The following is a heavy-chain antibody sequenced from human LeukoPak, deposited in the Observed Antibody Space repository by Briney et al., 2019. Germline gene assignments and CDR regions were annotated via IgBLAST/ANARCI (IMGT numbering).Heavy chain of an antibody. J-gene: IGHJ1*01. Sequence: PGGPLRLSCAASGFTFSTYWMHWVRQAPGKGLVWVSRIKSDGSTNYADSVKGRFTISRDNAKNTVSLQMNSLRAEDTGVYYCASAPSEIGGYYPEYFRHWGQGTLVTVSS. CDR3: ASAPSEIGGYYPEYFRH. CDR2: IKSDGST. D-gene: IGHD3-22*01. V-gene: IGHV3-74*01. CDR1: GFTFSTYW.